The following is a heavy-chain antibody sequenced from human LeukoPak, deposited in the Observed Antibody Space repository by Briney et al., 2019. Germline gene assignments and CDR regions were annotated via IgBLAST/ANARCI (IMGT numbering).Heavy chain of an antibody. Sequence: SEALSLTCNVSGGSISSGGSRWSWIRQHPGKGLEWIGYIYYSGSTNYNPSLKSRVTISVDTSKNQFSLKLSSVTAADTAVYYCARTSLLGPRAGIDYWGQGTLVTVSS. J-gene: IGHJ4*02. CDR1: GGSISSGGSR. V-gene: IGHV4-61*08. D-gene: IGHD3-16*01. CDR2: IYYSGST. CDR3: ARTSLLGPRAGIDY.